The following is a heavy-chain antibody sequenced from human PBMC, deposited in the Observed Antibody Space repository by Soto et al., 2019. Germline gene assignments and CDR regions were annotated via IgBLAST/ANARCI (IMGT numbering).Heavy chain of an antibody. Sequence: SETLSLTCTVSGGSISSSSYYWGWIRQPPGKGLEWIGSTYYSGSTYYNPSLKSRVTISVDTSKNQFSLKLSSVTAADTAVYYCARLVTMVRGVIITRYYYYYGMDVWGQGTTVTVSS. CDR3: ARLVTMVRGVIITRYYYYYGMDV. D-gene: IGHD3-10*01. J-gene: IGHJ6*02. V-gene: IGHV4-39*01. CDR1: GGSISSSSYY. CDR2: TYYSGST.